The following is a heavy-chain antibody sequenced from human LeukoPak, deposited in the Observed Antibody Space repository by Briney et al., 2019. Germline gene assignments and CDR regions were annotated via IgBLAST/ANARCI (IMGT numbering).Heavy chain of an antibody. CDR1: GFTFSSYA. CDR2: ISGSGGST. Sequence: GGSLRLSCAASGFTFSSYAMSWVRQAPGKGLEWVSAISGSGGSTYYADSVKGRFTISRDNSKNTLYLQMNSLRAEDTAVYYCARWIQLWQTGSWFDPWGQGTLVTASS. CDR3: ARWIQLWQTGSWFDP. D-gene: IGHD5-18*01. V-gene: IGHV3-23*01. J-gene: IGHJ5*02.